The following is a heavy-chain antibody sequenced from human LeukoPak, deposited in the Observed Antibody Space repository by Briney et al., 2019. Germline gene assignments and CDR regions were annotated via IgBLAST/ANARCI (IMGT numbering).Heavy chain of an antibody. CDR2: INHSGST. CDR1: GGSFSGYY. J-gene: IGHJ6*04. D-gene: IGHD3-3*01. V-gene: IGHV4-34*01. Sequence: SETLSLTCAVYGGSFSGYYWSWIRQPPGKGLEWMGEINHSGSTNYNPSLKSRVTISVDTSKNQFSLKLGSVTAADTAVYYCASSRYDFWSGYSPMDVWGKGTTVTVSS. CDR3: ASSRYDFWSGYSPMDV.